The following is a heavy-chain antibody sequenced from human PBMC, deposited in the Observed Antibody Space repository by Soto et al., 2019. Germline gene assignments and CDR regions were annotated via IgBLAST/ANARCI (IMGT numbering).Heavy chain of an antibody. Sequence: ASVKVSCKASGYTFTSYYMHWVRQAPGQGLEWMGMINPSGGSTSYAQKFQGRVTMTRDTSTSTVYMELSSLRSEDTAVYYCARGGSIVVVTAYDAFDIWGQGTMVTVSS. J-gene: IGHJ3*02. CDR3: ARGGSIVVVTAYDAFDI. V-gene: IGHV1-46*01. D-gene: IGHD2-21*02. CDR2: INPSGGST. CDR1: GYTFTSYY.